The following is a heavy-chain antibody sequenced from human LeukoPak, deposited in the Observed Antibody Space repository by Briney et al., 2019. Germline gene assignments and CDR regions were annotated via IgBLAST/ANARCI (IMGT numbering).Heavy chain of an antibody. V-gene: IGHV3-30*03. J-gene: IGHJ3*02. D-gene: IGHD3-22*01. CDR1: GFTFSSYG. CDR2: ISYDGSNK. CDR3: AIYYDSSGYETMNALDI. Sequence: PGGSLRLSCAASGFTFSSYGMHWVRQAPGKGLEWVAVISYDGSNKYYADSVKGRFTISRDNSKNTLYLQMNSLRAEDTAVYYCAIYYDSSGYETMNALDIWGQGTMVTVSS.